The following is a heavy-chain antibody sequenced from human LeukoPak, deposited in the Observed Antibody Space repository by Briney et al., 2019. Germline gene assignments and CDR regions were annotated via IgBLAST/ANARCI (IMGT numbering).Heavy chain of an antibody. Sequence: GGSLRLSCAASGFTFSSYEMNWVRQAPGKGLEWVSYISSSGSTIYYADSVKGRFTISRDNAKNSLYLQMNSLRGEDTAVYYCARDTLLITMFDYWGQGTLVTVSS. CDR1: GFTFSSYE. D-gene: IGHD3-10*01. V-gene: IGHV3-48*03. CDR2: ISSSGSTI. CDR3: ARDTLLITMFDY. J-gene: IGHJ4*02.